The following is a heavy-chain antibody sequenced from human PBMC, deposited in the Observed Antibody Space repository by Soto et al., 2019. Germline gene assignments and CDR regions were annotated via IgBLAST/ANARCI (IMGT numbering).Heavy chain of an antibody. V-gene: IGHV3-23*01. D-gene: IGHD6-6*01. J-gene: IGHJ5*02. CDR3: ARSSSSLKGSWFDP. CDR1: GFTFSSYA. CDR2: ISGSGGST. Sequence: GGSLRHSCAASGFTFSSYAMSWVRQAPGKGLEWVSAISGSGGSTYYADSVKGRFTISRDNSKNTLYLQMNSLRAEDTAVYYCARSSSSLKGSWFDPWGQGTLVTVSS.